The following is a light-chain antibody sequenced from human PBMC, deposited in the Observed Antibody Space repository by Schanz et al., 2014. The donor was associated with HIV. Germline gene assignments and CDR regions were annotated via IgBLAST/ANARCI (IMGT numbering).Light chain of an antibody. CDR1: QNVYSNY. J-gene: IGKJ4*02. Sequence: EIVLTQSPGTLSLSPGEGVTLSCRASQNVYSNYLAWYQQKPGQAPRLLIYGASSRATGIPERFSGRGSGTDFTLTISRLEPDDFAVYYCHHYGDSRGTFGGGTEVDI. CDR2: GAS. CDR3: HHYGDSRGT. V-gene: IGKV3-20*01.